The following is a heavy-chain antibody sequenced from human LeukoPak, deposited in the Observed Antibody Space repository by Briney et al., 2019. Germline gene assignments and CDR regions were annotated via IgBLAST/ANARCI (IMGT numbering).Heavy chain of an antibody. Sequence: ASVKVSCKASGYTFTGYYMHWVRQAPGQGLEWMGGINPNSGGTNYAQKFQGMVTMTRATSLSTAYMELSRLTSDATAVYYCARALVGATPFDYWGQGTLVTVSS. D-gene: IGHD1-26*01. J-gene: IGHJ4*02. V-gene: IGHV1-2*02. CDR1: GYTFTGYY. CDR2: INPNSGGT. CDR3: ARALVGATPFDY.